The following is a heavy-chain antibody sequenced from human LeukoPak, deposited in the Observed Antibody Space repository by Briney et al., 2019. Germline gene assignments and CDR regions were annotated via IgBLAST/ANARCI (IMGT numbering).Heavy chain of an antibody. D-gene: IGHD3-22*01. CDR2: IYITGNT. J-gene: IGHJ4*02. V-gene: IGHV4-61*02. Sequence: SETLSLTCTVSGGSISDGSYYWSWIRQPAGKGLEWIGRIYITGNTDYNPSLKSRVTISVDTSKNQFSLKLSSVTAADTAVYYCAREASHYYDSSGYYWGQGTLVTVSS. CDR3: AREASHYYDSSGYY. CDR1: GGSISDGSYY.